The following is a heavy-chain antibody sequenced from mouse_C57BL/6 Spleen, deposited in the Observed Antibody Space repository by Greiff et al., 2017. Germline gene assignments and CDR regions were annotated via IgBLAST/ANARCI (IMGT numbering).Heavy chain of an antibody. CDR2: ISYDGSN. CDR3: ARGKGVATDY. J-gene: IGHJ2*01. CDR1: GYSITSGYY. D-gene: IGHD1-1*01. Sequence: VQLKESGPGLVKPSPSLSLTCSVTGYSITSGYYWNWIRQFPGNKLEWMGYISYDGSNNYNPSLKKRISITRATSKNQFFLKLNSVTTEDTATYYCARGKGVATDYWGQGTTLTVSS. V-gene: IGHV3-6*01.